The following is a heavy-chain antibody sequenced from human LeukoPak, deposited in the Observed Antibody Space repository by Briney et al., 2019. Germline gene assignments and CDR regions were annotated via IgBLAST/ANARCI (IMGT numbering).Heavy chain of an antibody. V-gene: IGHV4-59*11. D-gene: IGHD3-22*01. J-gene: IGHJ4*02. Sequence: PSETLSLTCTVSGGSISNHYCNWIRQSPGKELEWIGYVHYSRGTNYNPSLKSRVTISVDTSKNQFSLKLSSVTAADTAVYYCARDRYYDSSGYYSLFDYWGQGTLVTVSS. CDR2: VHYSRGT. CDR3: ARDRYYDSSGYYSLFDY. CDR1: GGSISNHY.